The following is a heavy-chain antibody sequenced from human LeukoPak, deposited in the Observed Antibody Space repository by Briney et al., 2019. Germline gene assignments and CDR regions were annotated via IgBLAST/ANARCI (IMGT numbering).Heavy chain of an antibody. J-gene: IGHJ4*02. V-gene: IGHV3-7*01. D-gene: IGHD3-16*01. CDR2: IKQDGSEK. CDR1: GFTFSSYW. Sequence: PGGSLRLSCAASGFTFSSYWMSWVRQAPGKGLEWVANIKQDGSEKYYVDSVKGRFTISRDNAKNSLYLQMNSLRAEDTAVYYCARDNPMITSDFDYWGQGTLVTVSS. CDR3: ARDNPMITSDFDY.